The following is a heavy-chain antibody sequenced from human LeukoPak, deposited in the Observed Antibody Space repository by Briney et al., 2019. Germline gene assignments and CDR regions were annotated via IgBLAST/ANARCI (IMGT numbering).Heavy chain of an antibody. CDR3: ARAGDIVVVAVAGAGYHYMDV. V-gene: IGHV1-18*01. Sequence: ASVKVSCKASGFTFTSYGISWVRQAPGQGLEWMGWISAYKGNTDYAQKLQGRVTMTTDTSTSTAYMELRSLRSDDTAVYYCARAGDIVVVAVAGAGYHYMDVWGKGTTVTVSS. CDR2: ISAYKGNT. J-gene: IGHJ6*03. CDR1: GFTFTSYG. D-gene: IGHD2-2*01.